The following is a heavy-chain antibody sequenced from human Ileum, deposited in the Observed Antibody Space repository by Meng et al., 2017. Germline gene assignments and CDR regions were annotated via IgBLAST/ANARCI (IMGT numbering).Heavy chain of an antibody. J-gene: IGHJ4*02. CDR1: GGSFSTYY. D-gene: IGHD4-11*01. V-gene: IGHV4-34*01. CDR2: ISRSGTT. Sequence: QWQLQQGGAGLLKPSETLSLTCAIGGGSFSTYYWSWIRQPPGKGLEWIGEISRSGTTNYNPSLKSRVTISVDTSKNQFSLTVTSVTAADSALYYCARSGVTTVTYLDWGQGTLVTVSS. CDR3: ARSGVTTVTYLD.